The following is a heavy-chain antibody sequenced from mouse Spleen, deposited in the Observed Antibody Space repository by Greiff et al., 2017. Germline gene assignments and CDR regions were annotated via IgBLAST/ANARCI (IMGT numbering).Heavy chain of an antibody. CDR3: ARHTLYYFDY. Sequence: EVKLEESGGGLVKRGGSLKLSCAASGFTFSSYAMSWVRQTPGKRLEWVATISSGGGNTYYPDSVKGRFTISRDNAKNTLYLQMSSLKSEDTAMYYCARHTLYYFDYWGQGTTLTVSS. CDR2: ISSGGGNT. V-gene: IGHV5-9*04. J-gene: IGHJ2*01. CDR1: GFTFSSYA.